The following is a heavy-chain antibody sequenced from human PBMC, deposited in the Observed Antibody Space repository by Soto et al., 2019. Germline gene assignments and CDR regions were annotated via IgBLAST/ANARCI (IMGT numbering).Heavy chain of an antibody. CDR2: IYYSGST. Sequence: TLSLTCTFSGGSISSYYWSWIRQPPGKGLEWIGYIYYSGSTNYNPSLKSRVTISVDTSKNQFSLKLSSVTAADTAVYYCARRSYYDSSGYYFDYWGQGTLVTVSS. V-gene: IGHV4-59*12. J-gene: IGHJ4*02. D-gene: IGHD3-22*01. CDR1: GGSISSYY. CDR3: ARRSYYDSSGYYFDY.